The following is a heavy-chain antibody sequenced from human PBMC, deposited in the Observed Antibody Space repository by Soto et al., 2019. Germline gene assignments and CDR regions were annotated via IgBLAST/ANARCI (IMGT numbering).Heavy chain of an antibody. CDR3: ATGGGRYLPPTIDYFQH. CDR1: GFTFSNYG. D-gene: IGHD1-26*01. CDR2: IWYDGSNK. V-gene: IGHV3-33*01. J-gene: IGHJ1*01. Sequence: QVQLVESGGGVVQPGRSLRLSCAASGFTFSNYGMHWVRQAPGKGLEWVAVIWYDGSNKYYADSVKGRFTISRDNSKNTLYLQMNSLRVEDTAGYYCATGGGRYLPPTIDYFQHWVQGTLVTVSS.